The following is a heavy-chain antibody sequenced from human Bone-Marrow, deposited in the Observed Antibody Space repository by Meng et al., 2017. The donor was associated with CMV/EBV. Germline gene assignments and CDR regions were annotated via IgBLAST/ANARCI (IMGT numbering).Heavy chain of an antibody. J-gene: IGHJ4*02. CDR2: IYYSGST. CDR1: GGSISSSSYY. Sequence: SETLSLTCTVSGGSISSSSYYWGWIRQPPGKGLEWIGSIYYSGSTYYNPSLKGRVTISVDTSKNQFSLKLSSVTAADTAVYYCAEIAAAGTIDYWGQGTLVTVSS. V-gene: IGHV4-39*07. CDR3: AEIAAAGTIDY. D-gene: IGHD6-13*01.